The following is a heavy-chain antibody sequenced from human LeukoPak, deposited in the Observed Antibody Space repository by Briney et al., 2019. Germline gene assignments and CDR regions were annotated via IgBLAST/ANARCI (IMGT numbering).Heavy chain of an antibody. CDR2: ISSSRSYA. CDR3: ARDCSSTSCYVFWEPGYGMDV. CDR1: GFTFSDYY. D-gene: IGHD2-2*01. J-gene: IGHJ6*02. Sequence: GGSLRLSCAASGFTFSDYYMSWIRQAPGKGLEWVSHISSSRSYANYADSVKGRFTISRDNAKNSLYLQMNSLRAEDTAVYYCARDCSSTSCYVFWEPGYGMDVWGQGTTVTVSS. V-gene: IGHV3-11*06.